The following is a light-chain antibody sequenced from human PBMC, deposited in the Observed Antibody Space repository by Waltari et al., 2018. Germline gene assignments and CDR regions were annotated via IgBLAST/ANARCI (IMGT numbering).Light chain of an antibody. CDR3: GTWDSSLSAVWV. CDR1: SSKIGNNY. Sequence: QSVLTQPPSVSAAPGQKVTLSCSGSSSKIGNNYVSWYQQLPGTAPKLLIYDNNKRPSGIPDRFSGSKSGTSATLGITGLQTGDEADYYCGTWDSSLSAVWVFGGGTKLTVL. V-gene: IGLV1-51*01. CDR2: DNN. J-gene: IGLJ3*02.